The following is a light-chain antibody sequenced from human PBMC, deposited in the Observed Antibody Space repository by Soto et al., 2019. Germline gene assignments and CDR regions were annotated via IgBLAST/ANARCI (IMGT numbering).Light chain of an antibody. CDR3: QQYYSDWT. CDR2: EAS. V-gene: IGKV1-5*01. Sequence: DIQMTQSPSSLSASVGDRVTITCRASQSISSYLNWYQQKPGTAPKLLIYEASNLESGVPSRFSGSGSGTEFTLTISSLQPDDFATYYCQQYYSDWTFGQGTKVDIK. CDR1: QSISSY. J-gene: IGKJ1*01.